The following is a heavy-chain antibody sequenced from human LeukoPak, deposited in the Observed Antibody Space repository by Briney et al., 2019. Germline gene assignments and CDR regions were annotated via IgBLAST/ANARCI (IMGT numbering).Heavy chain of an antibody. V-gene: IGHV3-74*01. Sequence: GGSLRLSCAASGFTFSSYWMHWVRQAPGKGLVWVSRIISDGSSTSYADSVKGRFTISRDNAKNTLYLQMNSLRAEDTAVYYCARDCGGDCYPGSRSGFDYWGQGTLVTVSS. D-gene: IGHD2-21*01. J-gene: IGHJ4*02. CDR1: GFTFSSYW. CDR2: IISDGSST. CDR3: ARDCGGDCYPGSRSGFDY.